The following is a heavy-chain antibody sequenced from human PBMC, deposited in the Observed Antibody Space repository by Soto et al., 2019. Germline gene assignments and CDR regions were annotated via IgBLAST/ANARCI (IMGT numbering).Heavy chain of an antibody. J-gene: IGHJ4*02. V-gene: IGHV4-31*03. CDR2: IYYNGST. Sequence: QVLLQESGPGLMKPSQTLSLTCTVSGLTISSASYYWSWIRQHPGKGLEWVGNIYYNGSTYYNPSLKSRVTLWVDTSKNQFSLRLASVTAADTAVYYCARYRISGSWSKFDYWGQGTLVTVSS. CDR3: ARYRISGSWSKFDY. D-gene: IGHD6-13*01. CDR1: GLTISSASYY.